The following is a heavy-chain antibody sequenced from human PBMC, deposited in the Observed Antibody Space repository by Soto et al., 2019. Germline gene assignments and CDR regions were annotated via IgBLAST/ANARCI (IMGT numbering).Heavy chain of an antibody. D-gene: IGHD2-8*01. J-gene: IGHJ3*02. CDR1: GGSISSYY. Sequence: SETLPLTCTVSGGSISSYYWSWIRQPPGKGLEWIGYIYYSGSTNYNPSLKSRVTISVDTTKNQFSLKLSSVTAADTAVYYCARHDLMVYATLNSDAFDIWGQGTMVTVSS. V-gene: IGHV4-59*08. CDR3: ARHDLMVYATLNSDAFDI. CDR2: IYYSGST.